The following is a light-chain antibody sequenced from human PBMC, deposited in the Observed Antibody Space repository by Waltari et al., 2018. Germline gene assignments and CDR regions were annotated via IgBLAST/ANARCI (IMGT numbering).Light chain of an antibody. J-gene: IGLJ3*02. CDR1: SSDVGGYNH. CDR2: DVS. CDR3: CSYAGSYTFWV. Sequence: QSALTQPRSVSGSPGQSVPISCTGTSSDVGGYNHVSWYQQHPGKAPKPMIYDVSKRPSGVPDRFSGSKSGNTASLTISGLQAEDEADYYCCSYAGSYTFWVFGGGTKLTVL. V-gene: IGLV2-11*01.